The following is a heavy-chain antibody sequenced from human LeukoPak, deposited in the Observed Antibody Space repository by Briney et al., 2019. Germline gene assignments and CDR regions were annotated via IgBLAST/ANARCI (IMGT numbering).Heavy chain of an antibody. V-gene: IGHV5-51*01. CDR1: GYSFTSYW. CDR2: IYPGDSDT. Sequence: GESLKISCKGSGYSFTSYWIGWVRQMPGKGLEWMGIIYPGDSDTRYSPSFQGQVTISADKSISTAYLQWSSLKASDTAMYYCASRVLRYPSKSKQAPNAFDIWGQGTMVTVSS. D-gene: IGHD3-9*01. J-gene: IGHJ3*02. CDR3: ASRVLRYPSKSKQAPNAFDI.